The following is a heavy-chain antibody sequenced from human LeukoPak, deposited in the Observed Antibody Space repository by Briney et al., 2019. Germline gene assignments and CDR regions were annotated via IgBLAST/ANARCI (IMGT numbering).Heavy chain of an antibody. CDR1: GFTVSSNY. CDR3: ARECGGSCFGGMDV. CDR2: IYSGGST. V-gene: IGHV3-53*04. J-gene: IGHJ6*02. Sequence: GGSLRLSCAASGFTVSSNYMSWVRQAPGKGLEWVSVIYSGGSTYYADSVRGRFTISRHSSKNSLYLQMNSLRPGDTAVYYCARECGGSCFGGMDVWGQGTTVTVSS. D-gene: IGHD2-15*01.